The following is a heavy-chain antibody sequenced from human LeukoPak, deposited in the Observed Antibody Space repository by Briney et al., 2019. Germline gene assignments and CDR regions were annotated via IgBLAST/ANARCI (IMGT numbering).Heavy chain of an antibody. D-gene: IGHD3-9*01. CDR2: IYHSGST. Sequence: PSGTLSLTCAVSGGSISSSNWWSWVRPPPGKGLEWIGEIYHSGSTNYNPSLKSRVTISVDKSKNQFSLKLSSVTAADTAVYYCAVLYYDILTGPGGAFDIGGQGTMVTVS. J-gene: IGHJ3*02. CDR1: GGSISSSNW. V-gene: IGHV4-4*02. CDR3: AVLYYDILTGPGGAFDI.